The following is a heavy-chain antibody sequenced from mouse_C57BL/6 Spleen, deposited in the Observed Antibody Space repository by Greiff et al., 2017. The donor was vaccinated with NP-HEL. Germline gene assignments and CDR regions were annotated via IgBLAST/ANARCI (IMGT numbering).Heavy chain of an antibody. CDR1: GFNIKDDY. Sequence: EVQLQQSGAELVRPGASVKLSCTASGFNIKDDYMHWVKQRPEQGLEWIGWIDPENGDTEYASKFQGKATITADTSSNTAYLQLSSLTSDDTAVYYCTTNYGAWFAYWGQGTLVTVSA. CDR3: TTNYGAWFAY. D-gene: IGHD1-1*02. V-gene: IGHV14-4*01. CDR2: IDPENGDT. J-gene: IGHJ3*01.